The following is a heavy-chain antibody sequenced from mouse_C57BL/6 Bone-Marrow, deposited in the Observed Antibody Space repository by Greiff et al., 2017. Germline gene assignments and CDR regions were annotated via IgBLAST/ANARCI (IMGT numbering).Heavy chain of an antibody. D-gene: IGHD1-1*01. CDR3: ASYYGSSYGGYAY. CDR1: GFSLTSYG. Sequence: VKLMESGPGLVAPSQSLSITCTVSGFSLTSYGVDWVRQSPGKGLEWLGVIWGVGSTNYNSALKSRLSISKDNSKSQVFLKMNSLQTDDTAMYYGASYYGSSYGGYAYWGQGTLVTVSA. V-gene: IGHV2-6*01. J-gene: IGHJ3*01. CDR2: IWGVGST.